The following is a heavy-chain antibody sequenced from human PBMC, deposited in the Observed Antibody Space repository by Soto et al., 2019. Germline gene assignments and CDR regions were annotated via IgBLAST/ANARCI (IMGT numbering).Heavy chain of an antibody. CDR3: ARGKRIVLVPAAMPLKNWFDP. CDR2: IYYSGST. J-gene: IGHJ5*02. V-gene: IGHV4-31*03. CDR1: GGSISSGGYY. Sequence: SETLSLTCTVSGGSISSGGYYWSWIRQHPGKGLEWIGYIYYSGSTYYNPSLKSRVTISVDTSKNQFSLKLSSVTAADTAVYYCARGKRIVLVPAAMPLKNWFDPWGQGTLVTVSS. D-gene: IGHD2-2*01.